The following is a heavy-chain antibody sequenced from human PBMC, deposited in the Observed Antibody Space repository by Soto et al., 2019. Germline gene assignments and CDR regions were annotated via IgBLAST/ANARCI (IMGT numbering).Heavy chain of an antibody. Sequence: GALRLSCAASGFTVSSNYMSWVRQAPGKGLEWVSVIYSGGSTYYADSVKGRFTISRDNSKNTLYLQMNSLRAEDTAVYYCARDLGYSSSSEVGYWGQGTLVTVSS. J-gene: IGHJ4*02. CDR2: IYSGGST. D-gene: IGHD6-6*01. CDR1: GFTVSSNY. CDR3: ARDLGYSSSSEVGY. V-gene: IGHV3-66*01.